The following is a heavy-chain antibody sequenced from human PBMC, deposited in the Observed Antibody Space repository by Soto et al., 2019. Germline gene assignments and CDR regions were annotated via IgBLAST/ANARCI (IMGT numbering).Heavy chain of an antibody. J-gene: IGHJ4*02. V-gene: IGHV3-48*01. CDR3: ARYYYGSGNYRTLDY. Sequence: LRLSCAASGFSFSDYTMTWVRQAPGKGLEWLSYISGGSVTIYYADSVKGRFTVSRDNARNSLYLQMNSLRAEDTAVYYCARYYYGSGNYRTLDYWGQGTLVTVSS. CDR2: ISGGSVTI. CDR1: GFSFSDYT. D-gene: IGHD3-10*01.